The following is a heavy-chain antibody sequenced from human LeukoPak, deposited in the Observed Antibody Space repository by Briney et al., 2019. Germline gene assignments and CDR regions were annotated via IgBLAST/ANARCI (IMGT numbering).Heavy chain of an antibody. CDR2: IKEDGSEK. D-gene: IGHD6-6*01. CDR1: GFTFSSYW. J-gene: IGHJ4*02. CDR3: VSLGYSSSSVRY. Sequence: GGSLRLSCAASGFTFSSYWMSWVRQAPGKGLEWVANIKEDGSEKYYVDSVKGRFTISRDNAKNSVYLQMNSLRAEDTAVYFCVSLGYSSSSVRYWGQGTLVTVSS. V-gene: IGHV3-7*01.